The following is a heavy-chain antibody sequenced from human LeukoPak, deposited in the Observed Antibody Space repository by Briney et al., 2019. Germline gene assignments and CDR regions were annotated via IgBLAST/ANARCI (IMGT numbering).Heavy chain of an antibody. V-gene: IGHV3-23*01. D-gene: IGHD6-13*01. J-gene: IGHJ4*02. Sequence: GGSLRLSCAASGFTFSSYDMSWVRQAPGKGLEWVSAISGSGGSTYYADSVKGRFTISRDNSKNTLYLQMNSLRAEDTAVYYCAKDFSYSSSWYSDYWGQGTLVTVSS. CDR1: GFTFSSYD. CDR2: ISGSGGST. CDR3: AKDFSYSSSWYSDY.